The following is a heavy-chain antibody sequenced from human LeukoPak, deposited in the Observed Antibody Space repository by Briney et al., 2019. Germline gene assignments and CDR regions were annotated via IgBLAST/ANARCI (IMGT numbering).Heavy chain of an antibody. V-gene: IGHV1-69*04. Sequence: SVKVSCKASGGTFSSYAISWVRQAPGQGLGWMGRIIPILGIANYAQKFQGRVTITADKSTSTAYMELSSLRSEDTAVYYCARGIAVAGNGYWGQGTLVTVSS. J-gene: IGHJ4*02. CDR3: ARGIAVAGNGY. D-gene: IGHD6-19*01. CDR2: IIPILGIA. CDR1: GGTFSSYA.